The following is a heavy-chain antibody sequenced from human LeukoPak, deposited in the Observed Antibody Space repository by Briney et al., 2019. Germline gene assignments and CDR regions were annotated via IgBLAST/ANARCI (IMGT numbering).Heavy chain of an antibody. V-gene: IGHV7-4-1*02. CDR2: INTNTRNP. D-gene: IGHD3-22*01. Sequence: ASVKVSCKASGYTFTSYAMNWVRQAPGQGLEWMGWINTNTRNPTYALGFTGRFVFSLDTSVSTAYLQISSLKAEDTAVYYCARDPPYYYDSSGYPRLDAFDIWGQGTMVTVSS. CDR1: GYTFTSYA. CDR3: ARDPPYYYDSSGYPRLDAFDI. J-gene: IGHJ3*02.